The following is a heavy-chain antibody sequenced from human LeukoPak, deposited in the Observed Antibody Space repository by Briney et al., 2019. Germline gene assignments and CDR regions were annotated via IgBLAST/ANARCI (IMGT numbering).Heavy chain of an antibody. CDR2: IDPSDSYT. V-gene: IGHV5-10-1*01. CDR3: ASLVPAAMPINYYGMDV. D-gene: IGHD2-2*01. J-gene: IGHJ6*02. Sequence: ESLKISCKGSGYSFTSYWISWVRQMPGKGLEWMGRIDPSDSYTNYSPSFQGHVTISADKSISTAYLQWSSLKASDTAMYYCASLVPAAMPINYYGMDVWGQGTTVTVSS. CDR1: GYSFTSYW.